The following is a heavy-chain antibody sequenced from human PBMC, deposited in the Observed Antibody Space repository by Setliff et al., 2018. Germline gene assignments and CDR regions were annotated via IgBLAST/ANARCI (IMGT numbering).Heavy chain of an antibody. Sequence: ASVKVSCKASGYPFIGYFMHWVRQAPGQGLEWMGWINPKTGDTLYAPKFQGRVTMTRDTSSSTIYMEVNSLTSDDTAVYFCAKQGDLAFDYWGQGTQVTVSS. D-gene: IGHD3-16*01. J-gene: IGHJ4*02. CDR2: INPKTGDT. CDR1: GYPFIGYF. CDR3: AKQGDLAFDY. V-gene: IGHV1-2*02.